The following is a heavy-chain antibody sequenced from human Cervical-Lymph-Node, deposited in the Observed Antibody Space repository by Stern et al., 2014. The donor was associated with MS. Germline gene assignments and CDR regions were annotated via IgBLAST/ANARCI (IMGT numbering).Heavy chain of an antibody. CDR1: GD. CDR2: IIRPVGTA. J-gene: IGHJ5*02. CDR3: ARGAGDNWFDP. Sequence: VQLVQSGAGVKKPWSSVRVSCKASGDISWLRQSPGQGLEWVGGIIRPVGTAHYTQRFQGRLPITADTPTTTNYLELTSLRSDDTAIYYCARGAGDNWFDPWGQGTLVSVSS. D-gene: IGHD3-10*01. V-gene: IGHV1-69*14.